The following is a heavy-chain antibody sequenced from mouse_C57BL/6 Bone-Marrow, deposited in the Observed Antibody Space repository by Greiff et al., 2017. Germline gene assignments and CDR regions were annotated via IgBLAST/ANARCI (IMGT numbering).Heavy chain of an antibody. D-gene: IGHD2-2*01. Sequence: EVKLMESGGGLVKPGGSLKLSCAASGFTFSSYAMSWVRQTPEKRLEWVATISDGGSYTYYPDNVKGRFTISRDNAKNNLYLQMSHLKSEDTAMYYCARGGGYDRGTFDYWGQGTTLTVSS. V-gene: IGHV5-4*03. CDR2: ISDGGSYT. CDR1: GFTFSSYA. CDR3: ARGGGYDRGTFDY. J-gene: IGHJ2*01.